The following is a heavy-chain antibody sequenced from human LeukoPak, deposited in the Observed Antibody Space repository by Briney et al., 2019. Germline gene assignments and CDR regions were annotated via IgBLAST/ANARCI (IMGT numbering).Heavy chain of an antibody. CDR3: AKDYGYSYGHYYYYGMDV. V-gene: IGHV3-23*01. D-gene: IGHD5-18*01. CDR2: ISGSGGST. CDR1: GFTFSSYA. Sequence: GGSLRLSCAASGFTFSSYAMSWVRQAPGKGLEWVSAISGSGGSTYYADSVKGRFTISRDNSKNTLYLQMNSLRAEDTAVYYCAKDYGYSYGHYYYYGMDVWGQGTTVTVSS. J-gene: IGHJ6*02.